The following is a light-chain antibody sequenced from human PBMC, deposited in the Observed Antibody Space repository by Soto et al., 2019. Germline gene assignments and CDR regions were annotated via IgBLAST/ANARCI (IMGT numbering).Light chain of an antibody. Sequence: QSVLTQSSSASASLGSSVKLTCTLSSGHSSYIIAWHHQQPGKAPRYLMKLEGSGSYNKGSGVPDRFSGSSSGADRYLTIPNLQFGEGANFSCETWESTPRFFGGGPKLTVL. CDR1: SGHSSYI. J-gene: IGLJ2*01. V-gene: IGLV4-60*02. CDR2: LEGSGSY. CDR3: ETWESTPRF.